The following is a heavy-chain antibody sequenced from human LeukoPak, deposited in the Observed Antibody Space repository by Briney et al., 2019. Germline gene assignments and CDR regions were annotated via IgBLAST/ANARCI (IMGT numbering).Heavy chain of an antibody. CDR1: GFTFGDYA. J-gene: IGHJ5*02. CDR3: TRQGDDSSGYYPPEFDP. D-gene: IGHD3-22*01. V-gene: IGHV3-49*04. Sequence: GGSLRLSCIASGFTFGDYAMSWVRQAPGKGLEWVGFIRSKAYGGTTEYAASVKGRFTISRDDSKSIAYLQMNSLKTEDTAVYYCTRQGDDSSGYYPPEFDPWGQGTLVTVSS. CDR2: IRSKAYGGTT.